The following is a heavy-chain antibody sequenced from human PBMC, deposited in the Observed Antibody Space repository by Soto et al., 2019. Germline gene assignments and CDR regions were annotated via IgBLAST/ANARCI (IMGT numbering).Heavy chain of an antibody. D-gene: IGHD3-10*01. CDR3: VREDYYGSGSYYNNDAFAI. CDR1: GGTFSTYI. CDR2: IIPILGIA. J-gene: IGHJ3*02. V-gene: IGHV1-69*08. Sequence: QAQLVQSGAEVQKPGSSVKVSCKASGGTFSTYIISWVRQAPGQGLEWMGRIIPILGIANYAQNFQGRVTITADKSTSTVYMELSSLRSEDTAVYYCVREDYYGSGSYYNNDAFAIWGQGTMVTVSS.